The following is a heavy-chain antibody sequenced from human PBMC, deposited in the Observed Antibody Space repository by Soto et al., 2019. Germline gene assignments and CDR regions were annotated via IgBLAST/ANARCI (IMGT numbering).Heavy chain of an antibody. CDR1: GGSFSGYY. CDR2: INHSGST. V-gene: IGHV4-34*01. J-gene: IGHJ6*02. D-gene: IGHD2-2*01. CDR3: ARGRREYQLLFGYHYYYGMDV. Sequence: SETLSLTCAVYGGSFSGYYWSWIRQPPGKGLEWIGEINHSGSTNYNPSLKSRVTISVDTSKNQFSLKLSSVTAADTAVYYCARGRREYQLLFGYHYYYGMDVWGQGTTVTVSS.